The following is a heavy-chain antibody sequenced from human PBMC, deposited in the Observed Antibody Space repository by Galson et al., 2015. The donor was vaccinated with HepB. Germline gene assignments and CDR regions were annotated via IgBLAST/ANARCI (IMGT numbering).Heavy chain of an antibody. Sequence: SLRLSCAASGFTFSSYAMHWVRQAPGKGLEWVAVISYDGSNKYYADSVKGRFTISRDNSKNTLYLQMNSLRAEDTAVYYCAREGVGLAAAALPDYWGQGTLVTVSS. CDR2: ISYDGSNK. D-gene: IGHD6-13*01. V-gene: IGHV3-30-3*01. CDR1: GFTFSSYA. CDR3: AREGVGLAAAALPDY. J-gene: IGHJ4*02.